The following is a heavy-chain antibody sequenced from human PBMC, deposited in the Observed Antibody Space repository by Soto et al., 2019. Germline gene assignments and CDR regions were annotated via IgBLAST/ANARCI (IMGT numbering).Heavy chain of an antibody. J-gene: IGHJ5*02. D-gene: IGHD6-13*01. CDR1: GGSISSGGYY. CDR3: AARGIAAAVYNWFDP. CDR2: IYYSGST. V-gene: IGHV4-31*03. Sequence: SETLSLTCTISGGSISSGGYYCSWIRQHPGKGLEWIGYIYYSGSTYYNPSLKSRVTISVDTSKNQFSLKLSSVTAADTAVYYCAARGIAAAVYNWFDPWGQGTLVTVSS.